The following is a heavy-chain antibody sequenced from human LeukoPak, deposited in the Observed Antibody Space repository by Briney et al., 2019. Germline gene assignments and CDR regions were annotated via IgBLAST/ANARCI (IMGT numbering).Heavy chain of an antibody. V-gene: IGHV4-34*01. CDR1: GGSFSGYY. J-gene: IGHJ4*02. Sequence: SETLSLTCAVYGGSFSGYYWSWIRQPPGKGLEWIGEINHSGSTNYNPSLKSRVTISVDTSKNQFSLKLSSVTAADTAVYYCARGLGGTTNWGQGTLVTVSS. CDR3: ARGLGGTTN. D-gene: IGHD3-10*01. CDR2: INHSGST.